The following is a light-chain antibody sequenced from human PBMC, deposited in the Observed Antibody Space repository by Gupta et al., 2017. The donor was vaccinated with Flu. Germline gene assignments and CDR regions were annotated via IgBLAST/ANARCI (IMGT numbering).Light chain of an antibody. J-gene: IGKJ4*01. CDR2: DAS. CDR1: QTVYSS. Sequence: EIVMTHSPGPLTVSPGERVTLSCRASQTVYSSLGWYQQKPGQAPRLLIYDASTRATGIPARFSGSRSGTEFTLTISGLQSEDFAVYYCQQNAAWPLTFGGGTKVEIK. V-gene: IGKV3-15*01. CDR3: QQNAAWPLT.